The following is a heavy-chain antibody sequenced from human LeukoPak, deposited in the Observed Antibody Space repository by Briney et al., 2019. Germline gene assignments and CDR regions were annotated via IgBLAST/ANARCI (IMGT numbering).Heavy chain of an antibody. V-gene: IGHV3-23*01. CDR3: AKGFYIVEVPAAHPYFDY. D-gene: IGHD2-2*01. Sequence: GGSLRLSCAASGFTFSNYAMTWVRQAPGKGLEWVSAISHSGGTTYYVDSVKGRFTISRDNSKNTLYLQMNSLRAEDTAVYYRAKGFYIVEVPAAHPYFDYWGQGTLVTVSS. J-gene: IGHJ4*02. CDR1: GFTFSNYA. CDR2: ISHSGGTT.